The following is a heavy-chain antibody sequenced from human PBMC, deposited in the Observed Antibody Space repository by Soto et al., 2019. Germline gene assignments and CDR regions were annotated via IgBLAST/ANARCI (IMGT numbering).Heavy chain of an antibody. J-gene: IGHJ6*03. Sequence: SVKVSCKASGGTFSSYTISWVRQAPGQGLEWMGRIIPILGIANYAQKFQGRVTITADKSTSTAYMELSSLRSEDTAVYYCASIAARSTTTSYYMDVRGKGTTVTVSS. D-gene: IGHD6-6*01. CDR1: GGTFSSYT. CDR2: IIPILGIA. CDR3: ASIAARSTTTSYYMDV. V-gene: IGHV1-69*02.